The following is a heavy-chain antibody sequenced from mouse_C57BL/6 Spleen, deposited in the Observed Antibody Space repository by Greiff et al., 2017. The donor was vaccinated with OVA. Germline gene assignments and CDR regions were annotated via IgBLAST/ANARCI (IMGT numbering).Heavy chain of an antibody. CDR3: ARHERNCSNPDSYALDY. V-gene: IGHV1-62-2*01. J-gene: IGHJ4*01. Sequence: QVQLQQSGAELVKPGASVKLSCKASGYTFTEYTIHWVKQRPGQGLEWIGWFYPGSGSIKYNEKFKDKATLTADTSSSTVYMELSRLTSEDSAVYFCARHERNCSNPDSYALDYWGQGTSVTVSS. CDR2: FYPGSGSI. D-gene: IGHD2-5*01. CDR1: GYTFTEYT.